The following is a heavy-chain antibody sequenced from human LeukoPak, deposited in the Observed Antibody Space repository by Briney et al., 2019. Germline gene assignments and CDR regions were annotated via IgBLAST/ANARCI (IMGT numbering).Heavy chain of an antibody. CDR3: ARGLRIAVAAPGY. CDR2: INHSGST. CDR1: GGSFSGYY. V-gene: IGHV4-34*01. J-gene: IGHJ4*02. Sequence: SETLSLTCAVYGGSFSGYYWSWIRQPPGKGLEWIGEINHSGSTNYNPSLKSRVTISVDTSKNQFSLKLSSVTAADTAVYYCARGLRIAVAAPGYWGQGTLVTVSS. D-gene: IGHD6-19*01.